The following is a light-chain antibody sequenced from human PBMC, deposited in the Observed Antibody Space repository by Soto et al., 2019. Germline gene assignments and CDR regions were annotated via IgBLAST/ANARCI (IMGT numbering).Light chain of an antibody. CDR2: EVS. Sequence: QSALTQPASVSGSPGQSITISCTGTSSDVGGYNYVSWYQQHPGKVPKLMIYEVSNRPSGVSNRFSASKSGNTASLTISWLQTEDEADYYCSSYTTSSTRVFGTGTKVTVL. CDR3: SSYTTSSTRV. J-gene: IGLJ1*01. V-gene: IGLV2-14*01. CDR1: SSDVGGYNY.